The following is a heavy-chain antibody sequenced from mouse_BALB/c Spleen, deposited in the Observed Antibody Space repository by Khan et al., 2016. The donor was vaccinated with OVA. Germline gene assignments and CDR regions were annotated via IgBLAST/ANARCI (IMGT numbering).Heavy chain of an antibody. D-gene: IGHD2-2*01. Sequence: QVQLQQSGAELMKPGASVKISCKVTGYTFSTYWIEWVMQRPGHGLEWMVGFLPESGTTNYSEKFKRKATFTADTSSTPAYMQFSSLTSEDSAVYYCARSGGYDGDYWGQGTTLTVSS. J-gene: IGHJ2*01. CDR1: GYTFSTYW. CDR3: ARSGGYDGDY. CDR2: FLPESGTT. V-gene: IGHV1-9*01.